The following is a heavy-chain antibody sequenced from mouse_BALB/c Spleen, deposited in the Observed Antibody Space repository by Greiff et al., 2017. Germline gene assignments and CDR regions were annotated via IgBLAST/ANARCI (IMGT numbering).Heavy chain of an antibody. CDR1: GFTFSSFG. J-gene: IGHJ4*01. D-gene: IGHD1-2*01. CDR2: ISSGSSTI. Sequence: EVKLVESGGGLVQPGGSRTLSCAASGFTFSSFGMHWVRQAPEKGLEWVAYISSGSSTIYYADTVKGRFTISRDNPKNTLFLQMTSLRSEDTAMYYCARGDYGYDAMDYWGQGTSVTVSS. V-gene: IGHV5-17*02. CDR3: ARGDYGYDAMDY.